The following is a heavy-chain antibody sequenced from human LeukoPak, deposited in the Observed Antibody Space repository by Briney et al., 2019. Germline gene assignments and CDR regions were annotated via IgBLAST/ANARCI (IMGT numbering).Heavy chain of an antibody. CDR1: GGSFSGYY. D-gene: IGHD6-19*01. Sequence: SETLSLTCAVYGGSFSGYYWSWIRQPPGKGLEWIGEINHSGSTNYNPSLKSRVTISVDTSKNQFSLKLSSVTAADTAVYYCASTLYSSGWVHHYYYGMDVWGQGTTVTVSS. J-gene: IGHJ6*02. CDR3: ASTLYSSGWVHHYYYGMDV. CDR2: INHSGST. V-gene: IGHV4-34*01.